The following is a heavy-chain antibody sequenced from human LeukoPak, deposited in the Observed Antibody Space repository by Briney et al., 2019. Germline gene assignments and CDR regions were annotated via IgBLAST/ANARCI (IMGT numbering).Heavy chain of an antibody. Sequence: PGGSLRLSCAASGFTFSASAMHWVRQAPGKGLEWVAVVAYDGNSKYYADSVKGRFTISRDNSKNTLYLQMNNLRSEDTALYHCARGNTIFGASRWFDPWGQGTLVTVSS. D-gene: IGHD3-3*01. V-gene: IGHV3-30-3*01. CDR3: ARGNTIFGASRWFDP. J-gene: IGHJ5*02. CDR2: VAYDGNSK. CDR1: GFTFSASA.